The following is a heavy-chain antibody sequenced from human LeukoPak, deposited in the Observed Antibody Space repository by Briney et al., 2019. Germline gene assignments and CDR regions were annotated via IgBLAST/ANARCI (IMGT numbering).Heavy chain of an antibody. D-gene: IGHD5-18*01. CDR1: GGTFSSYA. V-gene: IGHV1-69*06. CDR3: ARGYRYGYVGTYFDY. J-gene: IGHJ4*02. Sequence: SVKVSCKASGGTFSSYAISWVRQAPGQGLEWMGGIIPIFGTANYAQKFQGRVTITADKSTSTAYMELSSLRSEDTAVYYCARGYRYGYVGTYFDYWGQGTLVTVSS. CDR2: IIPIFGTA.